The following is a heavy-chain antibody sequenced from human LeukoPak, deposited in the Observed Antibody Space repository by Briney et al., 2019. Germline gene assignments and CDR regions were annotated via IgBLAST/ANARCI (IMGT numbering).Heavy chain of an antibody. V-gene: IGHV3-49*04. Sequence: GGSLRLSCAASGFTFSSYSMNWVRQAPGKGLEWVSFIRGKPSGGTTEYAASVKGRFTISRDDSKSIAYLQMNSLKTEDTAVYYCTRGLYDSSGYYHYWGQGTLVTVSS. CDR2: IRGKPSGGTT. J-gene: IGHJ4*02. CDR1: GFTFSSYS. D-gene: IGHD3-22*01. CDR3: TRGLYDSSGYYHY.